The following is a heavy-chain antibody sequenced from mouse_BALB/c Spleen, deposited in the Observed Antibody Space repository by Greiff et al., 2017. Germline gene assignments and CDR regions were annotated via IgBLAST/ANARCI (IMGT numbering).Heavy chain of an antibody. Sequence: VQLQQSGAELVKPGASVKLSCTASGFNIKDTYMHWVKQRPEQGLEWIGRIDPANGNTKYDPKFQGKATITADTSSNTAYLQLSSLTSEDTAVYYCANYDYDPWFAYGGQGTLVTVSA. CDR3: ANYDYDPWFAY. V-gene: IGHV14-3*02. CDR2: IDPANGNT. D-gene: IGHD2-4*01. CDR1: GFNIKDTY. J-gene: IGHJ3*01.